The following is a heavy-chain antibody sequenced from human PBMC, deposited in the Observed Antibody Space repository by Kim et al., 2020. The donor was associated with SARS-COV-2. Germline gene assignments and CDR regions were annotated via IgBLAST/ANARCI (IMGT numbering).Heavy chain of an antibody. V-gene: IGHV1-69*13. D-gene: IGHD5-18*01. CDR3: ASQRGYSYGDPLDY. CDR2: IIPIFGTA. Sequence: SVKVSCKASGGTFSSYAISWVRQAPGQGLEWMGGIIPIFGTANYAQKFQGRVTITADESTSTAYMELSSLRSEDTAVYYCASQRGYSYGDPLDYWGQGTLVTVSS. J-gene: IGHJ4*02. CDR1: GGTFSSYA.